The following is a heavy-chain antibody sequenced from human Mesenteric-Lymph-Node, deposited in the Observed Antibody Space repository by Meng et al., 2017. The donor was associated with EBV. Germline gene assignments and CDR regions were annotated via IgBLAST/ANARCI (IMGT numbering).Heavy chain of an antibody. Sequence: QVNLAQWGAGLLKPSEPLYLPCDVYWGPFSGSFWSWIRQPPGKGLEWIGEINPRGGTNYSPSLKSRVTVSVDTSKNQFSLKLNSVTTADTAMYYCARPRRWLQSEFDFWGPGTLVTVSS. V-gene: IGHV4-34*02. CDR2: INPRGGT. CDR3: ARPRRWLQSEFDF. D-gene: IGHD5-24*01. J-gene: IGHJ4*02. CDR1: WGPFSGSF.